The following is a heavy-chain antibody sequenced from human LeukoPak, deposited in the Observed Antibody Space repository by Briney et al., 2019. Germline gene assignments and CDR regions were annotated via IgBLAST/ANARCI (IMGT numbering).Heavy chain of an antibody. CDR2: ISSSGSTI. J-gene: IGHJ4*02. CDR1: GFTLSSYE. V-gene: IGHV3-48*03. D-gene: IGHD5-24*01. Sequence: GGSLRLSCAASGFTLSSYEMNWVRQAPGKGLEWVSYISSSGSTIYYADSVKGRFTISRDNAKNSLYLQTNSLRAEDTAVYYCARVWAEMAFDWGQGTLVTVSS. CDR3: ARVWAEMAFD.